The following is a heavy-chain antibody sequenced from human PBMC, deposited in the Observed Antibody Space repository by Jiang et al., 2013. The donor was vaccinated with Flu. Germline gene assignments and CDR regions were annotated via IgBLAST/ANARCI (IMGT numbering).Heavy chain of an antibody. D-gene: IGHD2-2*01. J-gene: IGHJ5*02. V-gene: IGHV1-69-2*01. CDR1: GYTFTDYY. CDR2: VDPEDGEA. CDR3: ATGDVVVPGAT. Sequence: GAEVKKPGATVKASCKFSGYTFTDYYIYWVQQAPGKGLEWVGLVDPEDGEAKYADKFQGRVTITADTSSDTAFMELSSLKSEDTAVYYCATGDVVVPGATWGQGTLVTVSS.